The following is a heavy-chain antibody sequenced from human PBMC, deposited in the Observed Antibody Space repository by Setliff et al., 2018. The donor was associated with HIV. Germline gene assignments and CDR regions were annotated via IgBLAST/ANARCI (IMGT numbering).Heavy chain of an antibody. J-gene: IGHJ4*02. V-gene: IGHV3-7*01. CDR1: GFTFSDAW. D-gene: IGHD6-13*01. CDR2: IKQDGSEK. Sequence: HPGGSLRLSCAASGFTFSDAWMSWVRQAPGKGLEWVANIKQDGSEKYYVDSVTGRFTISRDNAKNSLYLQMNSLRAEDTAVYYCAKLGTAGTDYWGQGTLVTVSS. CDR3: AKLGTAGTDY.